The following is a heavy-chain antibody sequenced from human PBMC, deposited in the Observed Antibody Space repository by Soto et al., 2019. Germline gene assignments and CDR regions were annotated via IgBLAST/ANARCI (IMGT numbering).Heavy chain of an antibody. CDR1: GFTFNDYA. D-gene: IGHD3-16*02. CDR2: ISGSGGHS. CDR3: AKDAGRLRLGEFSFPNNLDY. Sequence: LRLSCAASGFTFNDYAMAWVRQAPGQGLEWVSSISGSGGHSSYVDSVRGRFTISRDNVNNILSLDMSDLRAEDTAVYYCAKDAGRLRLGEFSFPNNLDYWGQGTLVTVSS. V-gene: IGHV3-23*01. J-gene: IGHJ4*02.